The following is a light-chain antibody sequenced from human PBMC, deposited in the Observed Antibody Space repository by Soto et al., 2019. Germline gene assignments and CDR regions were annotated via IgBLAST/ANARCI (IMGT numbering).Light chain of an antibody. Sequence: EIVLTQSPGTLSLSPGEGATLSCRASQSVSSSYLAWYQQKRGQAPRLLIYGASSRATGIPDRFSGSGSGTDFTLTISRLEPEDFPVYFCQQYGSPPQTFGQGTKADIK. CDR3: QQYGSPPQT. CDR1: QSVSSSY. J-gene: IGKJ1*01. CDR2: GAS. V-gene: IGKV3-20*01.